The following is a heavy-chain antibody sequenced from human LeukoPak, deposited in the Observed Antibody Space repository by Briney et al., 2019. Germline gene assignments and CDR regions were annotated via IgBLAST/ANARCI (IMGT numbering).Heavy chain of an antibody. Sequence: ASVKVSCKASGYTFTSYGISWVRQAPGQGLEWMGWISAYNGNTNDAQKLQGRVTMTTDTSTSTAYMELRSLRSDDTAVYYCARTALQLLYYYYGMDVWGQGTTVTVSS. J-gene: IGHJ6*02. CDR2: ISAYNGNT. V-gene: IGHV1-18*01. CDR1: GYTFTSYG. D-gene: IGHD5-24*01. CDR3: ARTALQLLYYYYGMDV.